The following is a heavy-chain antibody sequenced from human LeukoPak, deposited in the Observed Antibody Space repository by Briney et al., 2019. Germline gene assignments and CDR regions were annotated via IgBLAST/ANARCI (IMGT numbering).Heavy chain of an antibody. Sequence: SGTLSLTCAVSGGSISSSNWWSWVRQPPGKGLEWIGEIYHSGSTNYNPSLKSRVIISVDKSKNQFSLKLSSVTAADTAVYYCARDRYDILTGWALYGMDVWGKGTTVTVSS. D-gene: IGHD3-9*01. CDR2: IYHSGST. CDR3: ARDRYDILTGWALYGMDV. V-gene: IGHV4-4*02. CDR1: GGSISSSNW. J-gene: IGHJ6*04.